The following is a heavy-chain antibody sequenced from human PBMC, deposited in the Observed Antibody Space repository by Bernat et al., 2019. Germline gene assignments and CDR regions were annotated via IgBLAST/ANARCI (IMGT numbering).Heavy chain of an antibody. CDR1: GFTFSSYG. Sequence: QVQLVESGGGVVQPGRSLRLSCAASGFTFSSYGMHWVRQAPGKGLEWVAVISYDGSNKYYADSVKGRFTISRDNSKNTLYLQMNSLRAEDMAVYYCAKKGYSYGQTEYYFDYWGQGTLVTVSS. CDR3: AKKGYSYGQTEYYFDY. D-gene: IGHD5-18*01. V-gene: IGHV3-30*18. J-gene: IGHJ4*02. CDR2: ISYDGSNK.